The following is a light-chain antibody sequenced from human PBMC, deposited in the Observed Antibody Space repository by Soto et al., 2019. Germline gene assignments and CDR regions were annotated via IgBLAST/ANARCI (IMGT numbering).Light chain of an antibody. V-gene: IGKV3-20*01. J-gene: IGKJ1*01. CDR3: QQYGSSPWT. Sequence: PGERATLSCRASQSVSGSYLAWYQQKPGQAPRLVIYGASTRAPGIPDRFTASGSGTDLTVTISRLEPEDFAVYYCQQYGSSPWTFGQGTKVDIK. CDR2: GAS. CDR1: QSVSGSY.